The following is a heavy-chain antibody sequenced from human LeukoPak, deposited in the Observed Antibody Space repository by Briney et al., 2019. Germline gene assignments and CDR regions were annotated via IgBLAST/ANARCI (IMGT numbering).Heavy chain of an antibody. CDR1: GFTFSDYY. D-gene: IGHD6-6*01. Sequence: GGSLRLSCVASGFTFSDYYMSWIRQAPGKGLEWVAVIWYDGTNKYYADSVKGRFTISRDDSKNTLYLQMNSLRAEDTAVYYRARDQGITARLFEYWGQGTLVTVSS. CDR3: ARDQGITARLFEY. J-gene: IGHJ4*02. V-gene: IGHV3-33*08. CDR2: IWYDGTNK.